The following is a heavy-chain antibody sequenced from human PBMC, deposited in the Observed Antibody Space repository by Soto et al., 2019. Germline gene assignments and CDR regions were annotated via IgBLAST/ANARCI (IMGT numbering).Heavy chain of an antibody. D-gene: IGHD2-2*01. CDR3: ARADIVVRGLYMDV. Sequence: GGSLRLSCAASGFTFSSYGMHWVRQAPGKGLEWVEVIWYDGSNKYYADSVKGRFTISRDNSKNTLYLQMNSLRAEDTAVYYCARADIVVRGLYMDVWGKGTTVTVSS. V-gene: IGHV3-33*01. J-gene: IGHJ6*03. CDR1: GFTFSSYG. CDR2: IWYDGSNK.